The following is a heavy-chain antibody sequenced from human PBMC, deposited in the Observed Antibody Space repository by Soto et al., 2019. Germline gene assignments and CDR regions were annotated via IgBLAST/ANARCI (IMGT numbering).Heavy chain of an antibody. D-gene: IGHD6-19*01. CDR1: GFTFSNAW. CDR2: IKSKTDGGTT. Sequence: EVQLVESGGGLVKPGGSLRLSCAASGFTFSNAWMNWVRQAPGKGLEWIGRIKSKTDGGTTDYAAPVKGRFTISRDHSKNTLYLQMNSLKTDDTAVYYCTTAPGYSSGYDACDIWGQGTMVTVSS. V-gene: IGHV3-15*07. CDR3: TTAPGYSSGYDACDI. J-gene: IGHJ3*02.